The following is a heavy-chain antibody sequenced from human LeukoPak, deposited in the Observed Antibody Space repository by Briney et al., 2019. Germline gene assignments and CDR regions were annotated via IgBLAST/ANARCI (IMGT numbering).Heavy chain of an antibody. CDR3: TSLDSGSPLGY. CDR1: GFTLSGSA. V-gene: IGHV3-73*01. J-gene: IGHJ4*02. D-gene: IGHD1-26*01. CDR2: IRTKANSYAT. Sequence: QAGGSLRLSCAASGFTLSGSAIHWVRQASGKGLEWVGRIRTKANSYATAYAASVRGRFIISRDDSKNTAYLQMNSLKTEDTAVYYCTSLDSGSPLGYWGQGTLVTVSS.